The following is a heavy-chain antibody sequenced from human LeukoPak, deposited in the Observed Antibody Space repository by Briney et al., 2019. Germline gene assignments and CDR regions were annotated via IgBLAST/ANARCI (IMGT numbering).Heavy chain of an antibody. V-gene: IGHV1-24*01. CDR2: FDPEEGKT. J-gene: IGHJ6*02. CDR3: ATLKYYYGSGSSDYSHVMHV. Sequence: GASVKVSCKVAGYTLTELSIHWERQAPGRGLEWMGGFDPEEGKTIYAEMFQGRVALTEDRSADTAYMELSSLRSDDTAVYYCATLKYYYGSGSSDYSHVMHVWGQGTTVSVSS. D-gene: IGHD3-10*01. CDR1: GYTLTELS.